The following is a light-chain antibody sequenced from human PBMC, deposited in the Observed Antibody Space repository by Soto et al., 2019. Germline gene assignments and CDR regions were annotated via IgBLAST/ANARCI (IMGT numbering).Light chain of an antibody. V-gene: IGKV2-40*01. CDR1: QSLFDSDNGNTY. J-gene: IGKJ4*01. CDR2: AAS. Sequence: IVMTQTPLSLPVTPGEPASISCRSSQSLFDSDNGNTYLDWYLQKPGQSPQLLIYAASTLQSGVPSRFSGSGSGTDFTLTISSLQPEDFATYYCQQLNSYPLTFGGGTKVDIK. CDR3: QQLNSYPLT.